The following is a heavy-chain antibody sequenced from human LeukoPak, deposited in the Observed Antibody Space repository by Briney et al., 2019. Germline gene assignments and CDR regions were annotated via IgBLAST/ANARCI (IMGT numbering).Heavy chain of an antibody. Sequence: ASVKVSCKASGYTFTSYGISWVRQAPGQGLEWMGWISAYNGNTNYAQKLQGRVTMTTDTSTGTAYMELRSLRSDDTAVYYCARDYYDSSGYYYVSRDYWGQGTLVTVSS. D-gene: IGHD3-22*01. CDR2: ISAYNGNT. V-gene: IGHV1-18*01. CDR3: ARDYYDSSGYYYVSRDY. CDR1: GYTFTSYG. J-gene: IGHJ4*02.